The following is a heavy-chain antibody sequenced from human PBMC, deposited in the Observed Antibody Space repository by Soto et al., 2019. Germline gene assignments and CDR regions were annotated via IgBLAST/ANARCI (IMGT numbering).Heavy chain of an antibody. V-gene: IGHV3-74*01. CDR1: GFSFSEYW. Sequence: ELHLVESGGGVVQPGGSLRLSCAASGFSFSEYWMHWVRQAPGKGLEWVSRIQSDGCCISYADSVKGRFTISRDNAKNTLYLQMNSLRVEDTAVYFCAKFPHSGYDSEYWGQGTLVTVSS. CDR2: IQSDGCCI. D-gene: IGHD5-12*01. CDR3: AKFPHSGYDSEY. J-gene: IGHJ4*02.